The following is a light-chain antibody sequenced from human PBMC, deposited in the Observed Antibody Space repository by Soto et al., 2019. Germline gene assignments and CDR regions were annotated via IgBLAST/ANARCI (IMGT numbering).Light chain of an antibody. CDR3: QQYASSPHT. CDR1: QSVSSSY. J-gene: IGKJ2*01. CDR2: GAS. Sequence: IVLTQSPGTLSLSPGERANLSCRASQSVSSSYLAWFQQKPGQAPRLLIYGASSRATGIPDRFSGSGSGTDFTLTISRLEPEDFAVFYCQQYASSPHTFGQGTKLEIK. V-gene: IGKV3-20*01.